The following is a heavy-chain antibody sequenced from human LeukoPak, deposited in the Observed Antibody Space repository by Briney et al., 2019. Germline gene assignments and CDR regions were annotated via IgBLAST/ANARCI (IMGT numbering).Heavy chain of an antibody. CDR1: GGSISSSSYY. CDR3: AAYYYYYYYMDV. CDR2: IYYSGSM. J-gene: IGHJ6*03. V-gene: IGHV4-39*01. Sequence: TSETLSLTCNVSGGSISSSSYYWGWIRQPPGKGLEWIGSIYYSGSMYYKPSLKSRVTISVDTSKNQFSLNLTSVTAADTAVYYCAAYYYYYYYMDVWGKGTTVTVSS.